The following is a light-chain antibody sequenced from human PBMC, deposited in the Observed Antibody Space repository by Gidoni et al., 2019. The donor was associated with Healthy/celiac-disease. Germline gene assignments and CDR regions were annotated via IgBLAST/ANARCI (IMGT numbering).Light chain of an antibody. J-gene: IGLJ2*01. CDR1: SLRSYY. CDR2: GKN. Sequence: SSELTQDPAVSVALGQTVRITCQGDSLRSYYASWYQQTPGQAPVLVIYGKNNRPSGIPDRFSGSRSGNTAFLTIPGAQAEDEADYYCNPRDSSGNHVVFGGGTKLTVL. CDR3: NPRDSSGNHVV. V-gene: IGLV3-19*01.